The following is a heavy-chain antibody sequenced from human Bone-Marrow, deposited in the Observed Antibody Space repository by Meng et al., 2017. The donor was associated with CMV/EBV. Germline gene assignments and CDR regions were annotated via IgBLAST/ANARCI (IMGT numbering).Heavy chain of an antibody. D-gene: IGHD3-22*01. CDR3: ARHALGIVTLGWFDP. CDR1: GGSISSSSYY. CDR2: IYYSGST. J-gene: IGHJ5*02. V-gene: IGHV4-39*01. Sequence: GSLRLSCTVSGGSISSSSYYWGWIRQPPGKGLEWIGSIYYSGSTYYNPSLKSRVTISVDTSKNQFSLKLSFVTAADTAVYYCARHALGIVTLGWFDPWGQGTLVTVSS.